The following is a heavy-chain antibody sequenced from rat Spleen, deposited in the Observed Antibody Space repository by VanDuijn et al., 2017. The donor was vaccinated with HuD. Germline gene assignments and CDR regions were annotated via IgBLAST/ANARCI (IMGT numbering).Heavy chain of an antibody. D-gene: IGHD1-12*01. J-gene: IGHJ2*01. V-gene: IGHV5-29*01. Sequence: EVQLVESDGGLVQPGRSLKLSCAASGFTFSDYYMAWVRQAPTKGLEWVATISYDGSSTYYRDSVKGRFTISRDNAKSTLYLQMDSLRSEDTATYYGVRESYYHQGDYWGQGVMVTVSS. CDR3: VRESYYHQGDY. CDR1: GFTFSDYY. CDR2: ISYDGSST.